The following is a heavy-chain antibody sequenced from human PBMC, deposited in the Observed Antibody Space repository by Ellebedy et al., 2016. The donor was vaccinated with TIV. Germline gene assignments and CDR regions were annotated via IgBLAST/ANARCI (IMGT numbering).Heavy chain of an antibody. CDR2: ISVNGGNK. J-gene: IGHJ4*02. Sequence: GESLKISCAASGFTFSSNAMSWVRQAPGKGLEWVARISVNGGNKYYADSVKGRFTISRDNSKNTLYLQMDSLRAEDTAVYYCAKLVGATAGYWGQGTLVTVSS. CDR1: GFTFSSNA. V-gene: IGHV3-23*01. CDR3: AKLVGATAGY. D-gene: IGHD1-26*01.